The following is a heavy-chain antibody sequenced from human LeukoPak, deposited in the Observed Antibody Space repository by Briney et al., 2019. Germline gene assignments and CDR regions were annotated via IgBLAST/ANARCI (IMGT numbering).Heavy chain of an antibody. Sequence: TSETLSLTCAVYGGSFSGYYWRWIRQPPGKGLEWIGEINHSGSTNYNPSLKSRVTISVDTSKNQFSLKLSSVTAADTAVYYCAREPRYSSGWYGVFWFDPWGQGTLVTVSS. CDR3: AREPRYSSGWYGVFWFDP. J-gene: IGHJ5*02. D-gene: IGHD6-19*01. CDR2: INHSGST. V-gene: IGHV4-34*01. CDR1: GGSFSGYY.